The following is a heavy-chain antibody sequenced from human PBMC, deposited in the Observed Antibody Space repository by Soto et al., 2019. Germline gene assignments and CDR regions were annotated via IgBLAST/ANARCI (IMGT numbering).Heavy chain of an antibody. Sequence: SVKVSCKASGGTFSSYAISWVRQAPGQGLEWMGGIIPIFGTANYAQKFQGRVTITADESTSTAYMELSSLRSEDTAVYYCARSLEGMVTFGSSLWGQGTLVTVSS. V-gene: IGHV1-69*13. CDR3: ARSLEGMVTFGSSL. CDR1: GGTFSSYA. J-gene: IGHJ4*02. CDR2: IIPIFGTA. D-gene: IGHD3-16*01.